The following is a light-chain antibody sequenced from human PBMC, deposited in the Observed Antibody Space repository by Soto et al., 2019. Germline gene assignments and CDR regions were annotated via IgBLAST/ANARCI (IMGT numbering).Light chain of an antibody. Sequence: EAVLTQSPATLSLSPGERATLSCRASQSVGKFLAWYQQKSGQAPRLLIYDISNRATGIPARFSGSGSGTDFTLTISRLEPEDFAVYYCQQRRNWPPIFTFGPGTTVDIK. J-gene: IGKJ3*01. CDR3: QQRRNWPPIFT. CDR2: DIS. V-gene: IGKV3-11*01. CDR1: QSVGKF.